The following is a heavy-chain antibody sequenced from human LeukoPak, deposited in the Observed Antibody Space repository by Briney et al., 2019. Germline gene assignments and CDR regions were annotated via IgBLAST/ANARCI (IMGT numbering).Heavy chain of an antibody. D-gene: IGHD6-6*01. CDR2: INPSDGGA. CDR3: ARASSIAARTYYYYYMDV. CDR1: GYTFTTHY. V-gene: IGHV1-46*01. J-gene: IGHJ6*03. Sequence: ASVKVSCKASGYTFTTHYIHWVRQAPGQGLEWMGIINPSDGGASYAQKFQGRLTMSRDTSTSTPYMELSRLRSDDTAVYYCARASSIAARTYYYYYMDVWGKGTTVTVSS.